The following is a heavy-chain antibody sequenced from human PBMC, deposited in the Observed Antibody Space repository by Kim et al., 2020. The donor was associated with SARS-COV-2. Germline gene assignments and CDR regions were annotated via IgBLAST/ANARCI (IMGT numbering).Heavy chain of an antibody. CDR3: ATHAPTVTTPPDY. V-gene: IGHV1-24*01. CDR1: GYTLTELS. Sequence: ASVKVSCKVSGYTLTELSMHWVRQAPGKGLEWMGGFDPEDGETIYAQKFQGRVTMTEDTSTDTAYMELSSLRSEDTSVYYCATHAPTVTTPPDYWGQGTLVTVSS. CDR2: FDPEDGET. J-gene: IGHJ4*02. D-gene: IGHD4-17*01.